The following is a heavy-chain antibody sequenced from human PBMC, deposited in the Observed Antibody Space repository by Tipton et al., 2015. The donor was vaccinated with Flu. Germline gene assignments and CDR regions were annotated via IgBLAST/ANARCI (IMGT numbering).Heavy chain of an antibody. J-gene: IGHJ6*02. CDR1: GGSISSGGAY. Sequence: TLSLTCTVSGGSISSGGAYWSWTRQHPGKGLEWIGGIYYSGSTYYNVSLKSRVTISVDTSKNQFFLNLNSVTAADTAVYYCARDQGFGDGLAYDFYVLDVWGRGTTVTVSS. D-gene: IGHD3-10*01. CDR3: ARDQGFGDGLAYDFYVLDV. CDR2: IYYSGST. V-gene: IGHV4-31*03.